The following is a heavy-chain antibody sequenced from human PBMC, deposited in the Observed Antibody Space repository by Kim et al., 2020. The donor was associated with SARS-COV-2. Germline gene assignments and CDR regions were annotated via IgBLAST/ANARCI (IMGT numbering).Heavy chain of an antibody. CDR3: ARDAGYSSSWYNDY. Sequence: SQKFQGRVTITRDTSASTAYMELSSLRSEDTAVYYCARDAGYSSSWYNDYWGQGTLVTVSS. V-gene: IGHV1-3*01. D-gene: IGHD6-13*01. J-gene: IGHJ4*02.